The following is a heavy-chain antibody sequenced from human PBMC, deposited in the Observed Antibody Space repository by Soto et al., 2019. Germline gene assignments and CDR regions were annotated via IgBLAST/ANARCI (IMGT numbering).Heavy chain of an antibody. J-gene: IGHJ3*02. CDR3: ATRAACRSDGPVGHDAFDI. CDR2: IKSKTTGGTT. Sequence: GGSLRLSCAASGFTFSNAWMNWVRQAPGKGLEWVGRIKSKTTGGTTDYAAPMKGRFPISRDDSKNTLYLQMNNLRAEETAVYYCATRAACRSDGPVGHDAFDIWGQGTMVSVSS. CDR1: GFTFSNAW. V-gene: IGHV3-15*07. D-gene: IGHD6-6*01.